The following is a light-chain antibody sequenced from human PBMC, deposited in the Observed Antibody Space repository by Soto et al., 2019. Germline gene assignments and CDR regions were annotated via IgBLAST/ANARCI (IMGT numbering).Light chain of an antibody. Sequence: DIQMTQSPSTLSASVGDRVTITCRASQNIRSWLAWYQQKPGKAPRLLIYKASSLESGVPSRFSGSGYGTEFTLTISSLQPDDSATYYCQQYDSSSTFGGGTKVDNK. CDR2: KAS. V-gene: IGKV1-5*03. CDR3: QQYDSSST. J-gene: IGKJ4*02. CDR1: QNIRSW.